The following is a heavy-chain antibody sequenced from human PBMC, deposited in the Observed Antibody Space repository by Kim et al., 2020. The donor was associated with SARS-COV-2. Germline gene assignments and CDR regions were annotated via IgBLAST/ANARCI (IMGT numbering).Heavy chain of an antibody. V-gene: IGHV7-4-1*02. J-gene: IGHJ4*02. D-gene: IGHD3-10*01. CDR3: ARDQYTMVRGVIITSDY. Sequence: ASVKVSCKASGYTFTSYAMNWVRQAPGQGLEWMGWINTNTGNPTYAQGFTGRFVFSLDTSVSTAYLQISSLKAEDTAVYYCARDQYTMVRGVIITSDYWGQGTLVTVSS. CDR1: GYTFTSYA. CDR2: INTNTGNP.